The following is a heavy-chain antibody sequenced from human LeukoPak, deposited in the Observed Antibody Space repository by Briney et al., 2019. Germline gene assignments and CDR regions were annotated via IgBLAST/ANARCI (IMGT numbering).Heavy chain of an antibody. Sequence: SETLSLTCTVSGGSLSSDYWSRLRQTPGEGLEWIGYVSYGGSTNYNPSLKSRVTISLDTSKNQFSLKLRSVTAADTAVYYCARGAGWYNYWGQGTQVTVSS. V-gene: IGHV4-59*01. CDR2: VSYGGST. CDR1: GGSLSSDY. J-gene: IGHJ4*02. D-gene: IGHD6-19*01. CDR3: ARGAGWYNY.